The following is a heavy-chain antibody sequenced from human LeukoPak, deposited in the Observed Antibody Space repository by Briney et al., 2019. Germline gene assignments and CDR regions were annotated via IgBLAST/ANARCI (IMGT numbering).Heavy chain of an antibody. V-gene: IGHV4-59*01. CDR1: GGSISSYY. CDR3: AREGYYYGSGSEFDY. D-gene: IGHD3-10*01. J-gene: IGHJ4*02. CDR2: IYYSGST. Sequence: SETLSLTCTVSGGSISSYYWSWIRQPPGKGLEWIGYIYYSGSTNYNPSLKSRVTISVDTSKNQFSLKLSSVTAADTAVYYCAREGYYYGSGSEFDYWGQGTLVTVSS.